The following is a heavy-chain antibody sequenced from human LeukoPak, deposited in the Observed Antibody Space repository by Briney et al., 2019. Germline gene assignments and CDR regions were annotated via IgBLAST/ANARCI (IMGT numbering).Heavy chain of an antibody. J-gene: IGHJ5*02. CDR3: ARGAFAVVVPAANIPRYNWFDP. CDR1: GGSISSYY. V-gene: IGHV4-59*01. CDR2: IYYSGST. D-gene: IGHD2-2*01. Sequence: SETLSLTCTVSGGSISSYYWSWLRQPPGQELEWIGYIYYSGSTNYNPSLTSRVTISVDTSKNQFSLKLSSVTAADTAVYYCARGAFAVVVPAANIPRYNWFDPWGQGTLVTVSS.